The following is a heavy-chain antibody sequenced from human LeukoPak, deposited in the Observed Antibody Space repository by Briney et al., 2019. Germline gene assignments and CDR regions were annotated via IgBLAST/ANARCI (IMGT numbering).Heavy chain of an antibody. D-gene: IGHD3-3*01. CDR3: ARVGFWSGYPGGRGMDV. CDR2: INPSGGST. J-gene: IGHJ6*02. Sequence: ASVKVSCKASGYTFTSYYMYWVRQAPGQGLEWMGIINPSGGSTSYAQKLQGRVTMTRDTSTSTVYMELSSLRSEDTAVYYCARVGFWSGYPGGRGMDVWGQGTTVTVSS. V-gene: IGHV1-46*01. CDR1: GYTFTSYY.